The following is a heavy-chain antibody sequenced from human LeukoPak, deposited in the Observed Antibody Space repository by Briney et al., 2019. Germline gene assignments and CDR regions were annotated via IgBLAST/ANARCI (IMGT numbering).Heavy chain of an antibody. Sequence: GGSLRLSCAASGFTFSSYGMHWVRQAPGKGLEWVAFIRYDGSNKYYADSVKGRFTISRDNSKNTLYLQMNSLRAEDTAVYYCAKAQIVGADAEYFQHWGQGTLVTVSS. CDR2: IRYDGSNK. J-gene: IGHJ1*01. CDR1: GFTFSSYG. CDR3: AKAQIVGADAEYFQH. V-gene: IGHV3-30*02. D-gene: IGHD1-26*01.